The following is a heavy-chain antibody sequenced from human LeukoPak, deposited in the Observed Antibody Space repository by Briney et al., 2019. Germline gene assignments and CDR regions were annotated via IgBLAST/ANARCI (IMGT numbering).Heavy chain of an antibody. Sequence: PGGSLRLSCAASGSTFSDYYMSWIRQAPGKGLEWVSYISSSGSTIYYADSVKGRFTISRDNAKNSLYLQMNSLRAEDTAVYYCARDRSRQWLVRNDAFDIWGQGTKVTVSS. CDR2: ISSSGSTI. D-gene: IGHD6-19*01. J-gene: IGHJ3*02. CDR3: ARDRSRQWLVRNDAFDI. CDR1: GSTFSDYY. V-gene: IGHV3-11*01.